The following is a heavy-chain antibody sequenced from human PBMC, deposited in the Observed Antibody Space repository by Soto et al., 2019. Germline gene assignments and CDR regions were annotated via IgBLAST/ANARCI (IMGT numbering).Heavy chain of an antibody. CDR3: ARGVYGDYVGWFDP. Sequence: DVHLVDSGGRVHAPGGSVSLPCALSILPLSIYREHCVRQATGGALVWVSSFSSSSSYIYDADSVKGRFTISRDNAKNSLYLQMNSLRAEDTAVYYCARGVYGDYVGWFDPWGQGTLVTVSS. CDR2: FSSSSSYI. CDR1: ILPLSIYR. V-gene: IGHV3-21*01. J-gene: IGHJ5*02. D-gene: IGHD4-17*01.